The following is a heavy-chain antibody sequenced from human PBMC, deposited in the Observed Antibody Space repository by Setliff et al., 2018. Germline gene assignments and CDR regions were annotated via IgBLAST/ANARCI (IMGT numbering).Heavy chain of an antibody. CDR1: GYSISSSYY. CDR3: TVYNTGSSKDHY. D-gene: IGHD2-8*02. V-gene: IGHV4-38-2*01. Sequence: SETLSLTCAVSGYSISSSYYWSWIRQPPGKGLEWIGYIYYSGSTNYNPSLKSRVTISVDTSKNQFSLKLSSVTAADTALYYCTVYNTGSSKDHYWGQGTPVTVSS. CDR2: IYYSGST. J-gene: IGHJ4*02.